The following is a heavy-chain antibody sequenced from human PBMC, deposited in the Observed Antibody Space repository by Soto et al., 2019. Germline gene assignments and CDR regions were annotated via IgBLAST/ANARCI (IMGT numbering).Heavy chain of an antibody. CDR1: GFTFNSYV. Sequence: GGSLRLSCAASGFTFNSYVMTWVRQAPGEGLEWVSSISRSGRGSAYYADSVKGRFTISRDNSENTLFLQMNNLRDEDTALYYCARGRYLDSSDYWVANLPFDHWGLGTMVTVYS. CDR2: ISRSGRGSA. V-gene: IGHV3-23*01. CDR3: ARGRYLDSSDYWVANLPFDH. D-gene: IGHD3-22*01. J-gene: IGHJ4*02.